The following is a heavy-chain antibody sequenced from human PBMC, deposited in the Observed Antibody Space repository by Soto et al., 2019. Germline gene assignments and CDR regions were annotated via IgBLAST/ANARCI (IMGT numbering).Heavy chain of an antibody. D-gene: IGHD5-12*01. CDR3: ARDWDGSDFSWFDP. J-gene: IGHJ5*02. Sequence: QVQLVQSGAEVKKPGSSVKVSCKASGGTFSSYTISWVRQAPGQGLEWMGRIIPILGIANYAQKFQGRVTXXEXKMXSTAYMELSRLTSEETAVYYSARDWDGSDFSWFDPWGQGTLVTVSS. CDR2: IIPILGIA. CDR1: GGTFSSYT. V-gene: IGHV1-69*08.